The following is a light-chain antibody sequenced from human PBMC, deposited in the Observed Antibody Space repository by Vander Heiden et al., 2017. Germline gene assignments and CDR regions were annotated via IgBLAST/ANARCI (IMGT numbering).Light chain of an antibody. CDR1: QRVSSF. Sequence: IVLTQSPATLSLSPGERATLSCRASQRVSSFLAWYQQKPGQAPRLLIYDASNRATGIPARFTGSGSGTDFTLTINSLEPEDFAVYYCQQRSSWPFTFGPGTEVDIK. CDR3: QQRSSWPFT. V-gene: IGKV3-11*01. CDR2: DAS. J-gene: IGKJ3*01.